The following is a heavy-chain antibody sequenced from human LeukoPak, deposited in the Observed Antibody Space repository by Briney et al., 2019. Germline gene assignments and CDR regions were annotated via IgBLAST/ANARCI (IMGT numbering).Heavy chain of an antibody. D-gene: IGHD6-19*01. CDR2: IGAYNGNT. Sequence: GASVKVSCKASGYTFTSYGISWVRQAPGQGLEWMGWIGAYNGNTNYAQKLQGRVTMTTDTSTSTAYMERRSLRSDDTAVYYCARGLSWIAVAGTGGDYWGQGTLVTVSS. CDR1: GYTFTSYG. CDR3: ARGLSWIAVAGTGGDY. V-gene: IGHV1-18*01. J-gene: IGHJ4*02.